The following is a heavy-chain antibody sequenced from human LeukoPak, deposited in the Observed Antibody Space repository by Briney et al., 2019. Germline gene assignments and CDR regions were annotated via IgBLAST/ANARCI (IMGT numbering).Heavy chain of an antibody. D-gene: IGHD3-3*01. CDR3: ARGRYDFWSGYSIYYYYYGMDV. CDR2: FDPEDGET. CDR1: GYTLTELS. Sequence: ASVKVSCKVSGYTLTELSMHWVRQAPGKGLEWMGGFDPEDGETIYAQKFQGRVTMTRNTSISTAYMELSSLRSEDTAVYYCARGRYDFWSGYSIYYYYYGMDVWGQGTTVTVSS. J-gene: IGHJ6*02. V-gene: IGHV1-24*01.